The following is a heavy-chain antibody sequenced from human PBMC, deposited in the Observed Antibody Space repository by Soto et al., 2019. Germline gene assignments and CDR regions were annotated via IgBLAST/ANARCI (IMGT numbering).Heavy chain of an antibody. CDR2: ITYSGSNK. CDR3: ARDAYYDSSGLAFDS. D-gene: IGHD3-22*01. V-gene: IGHV3-30-3*01. CDR1: GFTFANYA. J-gene: IGHJ4*02. Sequence: GGSLRLSCAASGFTFANYAMHWVRQAPGDGLEWVAVITYSGSNKFYADSVKGRFTVSGDNSKNTVSLQMNSLRAEDTAIYYCARDAYYDSSGLAFDSWGQGSLVTVSS.